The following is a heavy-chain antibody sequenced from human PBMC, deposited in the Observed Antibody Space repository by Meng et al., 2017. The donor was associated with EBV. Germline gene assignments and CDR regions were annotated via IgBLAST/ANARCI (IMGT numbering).Heavy chain of an antibody. J-gene: IGHJ4*02. D-gene: IGHD3-10*01. CDR2: LIPMSGAP. CDR3: ASESGRGFTPDY. V-gene: IGHV1-69*01. Sequence: VQVQEAGGGVQKPGSSEKVSCRTSGGTFRSDAVRWVRQDPGQGLEWMGGLIPMSGAPHYAQKFQDRVTIIADESTSTHSMELNNLRFEDTAMYYCASESGRGFTPDYWGQGTLVTVSS. CDR1: GGTFRSDA.